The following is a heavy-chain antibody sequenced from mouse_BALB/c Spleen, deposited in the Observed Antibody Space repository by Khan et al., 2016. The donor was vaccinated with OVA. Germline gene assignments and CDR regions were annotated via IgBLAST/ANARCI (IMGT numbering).Heavy chain of an antibody. CDR2: ISSGGSYT. CDR1: GFTFSSYA. Sequence: VELVESGGGLVKPGGSLKLSCAASGFTFSSYAMSWVRQTPEKRLEWVATISSGGSYTYDPDSVKGRFTISRDNAKNNLELPMRSLRSEDTAMYYGASVYFGYFDPWGQGTTLTGSS. J-gene: IGHJ2*01. CDR3: ASVYFGYFDP. D-gene: IGHD2-1*01. V-gene: IGHV5-9-3*01.